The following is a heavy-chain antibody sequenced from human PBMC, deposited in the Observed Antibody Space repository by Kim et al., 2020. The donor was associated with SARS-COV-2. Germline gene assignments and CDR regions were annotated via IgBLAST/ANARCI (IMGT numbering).Heavy chain of an antibody. CDR3: ARGRPYCSSTSCYPYYFD. D-gene: IGHD2-2*01. Sequence: SETLSLTCAVYGGSFSGYYWSWIRQPPGKGLEWIGEINHSGSTNYNPSLKSRVTISVDTSKNQFSLKLSSVTAADTAVYYCARGRPYCSSTSCYPYYFD. V-gene: IGHV4-34*01. J-gene: IGHJ4*01. CDR1: GGSFSGYY. CDR2: INHSGST.